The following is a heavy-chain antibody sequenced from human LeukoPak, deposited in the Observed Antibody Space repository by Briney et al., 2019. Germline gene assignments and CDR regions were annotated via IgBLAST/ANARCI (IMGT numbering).Heavy chain of an antibody. J-gene: IGHJ4*02. CDR3: ARRSFIAARSFDY. CDR2: IYYSGST. Sequence: PSETLSLTCTVSGGSISSSNYYWGWIRQPPGMGLEWIGSIYYSGSTYYNPSPKSRVTISVDTSKNQFSLRLSSVTAADTAVYYCARRSFIAARSFDYWGQGTLVTVSS. V-gene: IGHV4-39*01. D-gene: IGHD6-6*01. CDR1: GGSISSSNYY.